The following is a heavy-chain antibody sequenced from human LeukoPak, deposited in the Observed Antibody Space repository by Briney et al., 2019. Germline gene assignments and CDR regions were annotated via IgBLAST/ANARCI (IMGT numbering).Heavy chain of an antibody. CDR3: ARYVVYGSGKYYFDY. V-gene: IGHV4-39*01. D-gene: IGHD3-10*01. Sequence: PSETLSLTCFVSGGSIRSSDYCWSWIRQPPGKEVEWIASITYGGTTYYNPSLQSRVTISVDTSKNQFSPRLNSVTAADTAVYFCARYVVYGSGKYYFDYWGQGSLVTVSS. CDR2: ITYGGTT. CDR1: GGSIRSSDYC. J-gene: IGHJ4*02.